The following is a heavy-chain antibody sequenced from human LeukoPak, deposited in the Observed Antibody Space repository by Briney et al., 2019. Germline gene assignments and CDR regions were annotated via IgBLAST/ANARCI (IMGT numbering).Heavy chain of an antibody. CDR1: GYTFTNYY. V-gene: IGHV1-46*01. Sequence: ASVKVSCKASGYTFTNYYMHWVRQAPGQGLEWMGIINPSGGSTSYAQKFQGRVTMTRDTSTSTVYMELSSLRSEDTAVYYCATPLPLLSRTYYYYYMDVWGKGTTVTVSS. J-gene: IGHJ6*03. CDR3: ATPLPLLSRTYYYYYMDV. D-gene: IGHD2-2*01. CDR2: INPSGGST.